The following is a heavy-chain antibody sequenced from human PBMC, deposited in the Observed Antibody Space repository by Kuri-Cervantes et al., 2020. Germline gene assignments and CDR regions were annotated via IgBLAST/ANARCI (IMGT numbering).Heavy chain of an antibody. J-gene: IGHJ5*02. D-gene: IGHD3-3*01. V-gene: IGHV3-19*01. Sequence: GESLKISCAASGFTFSNSDMNWVRQAPGKGLEWVSGVSWNGSRTHYADSVKGRFIISRDNSRNFLYQQMNSLRAEDTAVYYCSKDLHYDFWSGYPNWFDPWGQGTLVTVSS. CDR3: SKDLHYDFWSGYPNWFDP. CDR2: VSWNGSRT. CDR1: GFTFSNSD.